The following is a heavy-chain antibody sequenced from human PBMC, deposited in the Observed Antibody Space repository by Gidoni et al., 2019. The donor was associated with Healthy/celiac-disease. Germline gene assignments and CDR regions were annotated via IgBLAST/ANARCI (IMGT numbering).Heavy chain of an antibody. D-gene: IGHD5-12*01. V-gene: IGHV3-30*01. CDR2: ISYDGSNK. Sequence: QVQLVESGGVVVQPGWSLRLCCAAAGFTISSYAMHWLRQAPGKGLEWVAVISYDGSNKYYADSVKGRFTISRDNSKNTLYLQMNSLRAEDTAVYYCARDRKRWLQLLDYWGQGTLVTVSS. CDR1: GFTISSYA. J-gene: IGHJ4*02. CDR3: ARDRKRWLQLLDY.